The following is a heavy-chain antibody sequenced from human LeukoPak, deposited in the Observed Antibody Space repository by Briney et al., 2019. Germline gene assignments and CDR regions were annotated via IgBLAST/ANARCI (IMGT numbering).Heavy chain of an antibody. D-gene: IGHD3-10*01. CDR2: ISRSGSTI. V-gene: IGHV3-48*03. CDR1: GFTFSSYE. CDR3: ARELSPYGSGTSSSFRY. J-gene: IGHJ4*02. Sequence: SGGSLRLSCAASGFTFSSYEMNWVRQAPGKGLEWVSYISRSGSTIYYADSVKGRFTISRDNAGNMVDLQMNSLTSADTAVYFCARELSPYGSGTSSSFRYWGQGALVIVSS.